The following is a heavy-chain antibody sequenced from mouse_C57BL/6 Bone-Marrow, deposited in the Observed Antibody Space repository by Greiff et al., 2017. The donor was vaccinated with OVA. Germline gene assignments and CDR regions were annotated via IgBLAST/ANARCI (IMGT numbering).Heavy chain of an antibody. CDR1: GFSFNTYA. D-gene: IGHD1-1*01. CDR3: VSPYYYGSSSYYYAMDY. Sequence: EVQLVESGGGLVQPKGSLKLSCAASGFSFNTYAMNWVRQAPGKGLEWVARIRSKSNNYATYYADSVKDRFTISRDDSESMLYLQMNNLKTEDTAMYYCVSPYYYGSSSYYYAMDYWGQGTSVTVSS. J-gene: IGHJ4*01. CDR2: IRSKSNNYAT. V-gene: IGHV10-1*01.